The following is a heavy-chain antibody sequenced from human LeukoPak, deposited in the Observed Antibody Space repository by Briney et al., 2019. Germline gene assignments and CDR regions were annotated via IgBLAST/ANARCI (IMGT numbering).Heavy chain of an antibody. CDR1: GFTFSSYE. CDR3: ARDAPPSSLDY. Sequence: GGSLRLSCAASGFTFSSYEMNWVRQAPGKGLEWVSYISRSGRTIYDADSVKGRFTISRDNAKNSLYLQMNSLRAEDTAVYYCARDAPPSSLDYWGQGTLVTVSS. V-gene: IGHV3-48*03. J-gene: IGHJ4*02. CDR2: ISRSGRTI.